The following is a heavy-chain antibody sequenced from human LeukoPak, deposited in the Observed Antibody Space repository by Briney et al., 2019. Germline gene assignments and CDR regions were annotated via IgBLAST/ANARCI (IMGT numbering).Heavy chain of an antibody. D-gene: IGHD3-9*01. CDR1: GYTFTGYY. CDR3: AGAEILTGYPSGDWFDP. CDR2: INPNSGGT. Sequence: ASVKVSCKASGYTFTGYYMHWVRQAPGQGLEWMGWINPNSGGTNYAQKFQGRVTMTRDTSISTAYMELSRLRSDDTAVYYCAGAEILTGYPSGDWFDPWGQGTLVTVSS. J-gene: IGHJ5*02. V-gene: IGHV1-2*02.